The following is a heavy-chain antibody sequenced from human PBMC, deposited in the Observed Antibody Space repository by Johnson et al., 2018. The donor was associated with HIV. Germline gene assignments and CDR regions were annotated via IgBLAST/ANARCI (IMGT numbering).Heavy chain of an antibody. V-gene: IGHV3-7*01. J-gene: IGHJ3*02. CDR3: AKETYSSSWYGAFDI. D-gene: IGHD6-13*01. CDR2: IKQDGSEK. CDR1: GFTFRNYW. Sequence: VQLVESGGGLVQPGGSLRLSCAASGFTFRNYWMNWVRQAPGKGLEWVANIKQDGSEKYYGDSVKGRFTISRDNSKNTLYLQMNSLRAGATAVYYCAKETYSSSWYGAFDIWGQGTMVTVSS.